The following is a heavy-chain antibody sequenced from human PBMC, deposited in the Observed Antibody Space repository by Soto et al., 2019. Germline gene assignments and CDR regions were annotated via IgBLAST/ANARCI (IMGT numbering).Heavy chain of an antibody. CDR3: ARGRGAGSSFYYYGMEI. CDR2: IYYSGCT. J-gene: IGHJ6*02. Sequence: KASETLSLTCTVSGGSISSYYWSWIRQPPGKGLEWIGYIYYSGCTNYNPSLKSRVTISVDTSKNQFSLKLSSVTAADAAVYYCARGRGAGSSFYYYGMEIWGPGTTVNVSS. D-gene: IGHD3-10*01. V-gene: IGHV4-59*01. CDR1: GGSISSYY.